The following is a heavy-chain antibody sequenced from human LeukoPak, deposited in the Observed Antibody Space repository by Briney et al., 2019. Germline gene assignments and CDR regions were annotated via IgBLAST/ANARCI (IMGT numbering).Heavy chain of an antibody. Sequence: GGSLRLSCAASGFTFSSYSMNWVRQAPGKGLEWVSSISSSSSYIYYADSVKGLFNISRDNTKNSLYLQMISLRAEDTAIYYGARDTDKDYYYYGMDVWGQGTTVIVSS. V-gene: IGHV3-21*01. J-gene: IGHJ6*02. CDR1: GFTFSSYS. D-gene: IGHD2-15*01. CDR2: ISSSSSYI. CDR3: ARDTDKDYYYYGMDV.